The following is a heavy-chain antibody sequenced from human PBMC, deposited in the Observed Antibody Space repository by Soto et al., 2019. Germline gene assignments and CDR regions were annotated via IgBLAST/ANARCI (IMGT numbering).Heavy chain of an antibody. D-gene: IGHD6-19*01. Sequence: SGPTLVNPPQTLTLTRLFSGFSLRTSGVGVGWIRQPPGKALEWLGFIYWNDDKRYSPSLKSRLTITKDTSKNQVVLTMTNMDPVDTATYYCAKSGSSGWYGWFDPWGQGTLVTVSS. J-gene: IGHJ5*02. CDR3: AKSGSSGWYGWFDP. CDR2: IYWNDDK. V-gene: IGHV2-5*01. CDR1: GFSLRTSGVG.